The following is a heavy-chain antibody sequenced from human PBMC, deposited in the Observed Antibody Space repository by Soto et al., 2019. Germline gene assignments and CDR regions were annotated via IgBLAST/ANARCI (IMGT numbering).Heavy chain of an antibody. D-gene: IGHD3-22*01. Sequence: QVQLVQSGAEVKKPGSSVKVSCKASGDTFSSYAINWVRQAPGQGLEWMGGIIPMFGTANYAQKFKGRVTITAGESTSTVYMELSSLRSEDTAVYYCARVRPAHYYDSSGYYSPLDYWGQGTLVTVSS. CDR1: GDTFSSYA. V-gene: IGHV1-69*01. CDR2: IIPMFGTA. J-gene: IGHJ4*02. CDR3: ARVRPAHYYDSSGYYSPLDY.